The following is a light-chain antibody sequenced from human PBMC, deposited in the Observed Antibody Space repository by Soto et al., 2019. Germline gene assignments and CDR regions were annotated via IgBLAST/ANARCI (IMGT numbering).Light chain of an antibody. V-gene: IGKV3-15*01. J-gene: IGKJ1*01. Sequence: TPSPGTLSSSPRERSTLSCRASQSVSSNYLAWYQQKPGQAPRLLIYDASTRATGIPARFSGSESGTEFTLTISSLQSEDFAVYYCQQYNNWPRTFGQGTKVDI. CDR3: QQYNNWPRT. CDR2: DAS. CDR1: QSVSSN.